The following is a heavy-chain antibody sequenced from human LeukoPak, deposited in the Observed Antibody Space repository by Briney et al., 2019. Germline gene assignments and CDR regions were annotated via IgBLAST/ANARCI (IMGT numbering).Heavy chain of an antibody. J-gene: IGHJ4*02. Sequence: SETLSLTCTVSGGSIASYYWSWIRQPAGKGLEWIGRLYASGITNYNPSLKSRVTMTVETSKNQFSLKVNSVTAADTAVYYCARDVYIPAAGSNYFDNWGQGTLVTVSS. CDR2: LYASGIT. V-gene: IGHV4-4*07. CDR3: ARDVYIPAAGSNYFDN. D-gene: IGHD6-13*01. CDR1: GGSIASYY.